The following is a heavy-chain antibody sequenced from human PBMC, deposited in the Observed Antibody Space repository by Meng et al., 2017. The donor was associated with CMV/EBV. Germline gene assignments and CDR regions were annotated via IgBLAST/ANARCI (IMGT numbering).Heavy chain of an antibody. CDR3: ARALGYCSTTSCWRTLDY. J-gene: IGHJ4*02. D-gene: IGHD2-2*01. V-gene: IGHV3-30*03. Sequence: GESLKISCVASGFTFSSYCIHWVRQAPGKGPEWVAVISHDGRDEYYAESVKGRFTISRDNSKNTLDLQATSLRPEDTALYYCARALGYCSTTSCWRTLDYWGQGTLVTVSS. CDR1: GFTFSSYC. CDR2: ISHDGRDE.